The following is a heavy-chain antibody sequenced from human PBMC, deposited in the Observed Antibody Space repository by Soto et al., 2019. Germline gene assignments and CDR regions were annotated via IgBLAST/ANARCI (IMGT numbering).Heavy chain of an antibody. J-gene: IGHJ4*02. CDR1: GFTFSSYA. D-gene: IGHD6-19*01. V-gene: IGHV3-30-3*01. CDR2: ISYDGSNK. CDR3: ARDIIAVAGPPGY. Sequence: QVQLVESGGGVVQPGRSLRLSCAASGFTFSSYAMHWVRQAPGKGLEWVAVISYDGSNKYYADSVKGRFTISRDNSKNTLYLQMNSLRAEDTAVYYCARDIIAVAGPPGYWGQGTLVTGSS.